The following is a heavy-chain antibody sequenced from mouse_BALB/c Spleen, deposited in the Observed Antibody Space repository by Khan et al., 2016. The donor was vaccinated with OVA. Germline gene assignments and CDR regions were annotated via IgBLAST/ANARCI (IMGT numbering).Heavy chain of an antibody. J-gene: IGHJ3*01. D-gene: IGHD2-12*01. V-gene: IGHV3-8*02. CDR1: GDTITSGY. CDR3: AGPVRVSHDGGFAY. CDR2: MSYTGDT. Sequence: EVQLQESGPSLVKPSQTLSLTCSVTGDTITSGYWNCIRTFLGTKIEYMGHMSYTGDTDYNPSLRSRNSITRDTYKNQYFLQLRTVTAADTATYYCAGPVRVSHDGGFAYWGQRTLVTVSA.